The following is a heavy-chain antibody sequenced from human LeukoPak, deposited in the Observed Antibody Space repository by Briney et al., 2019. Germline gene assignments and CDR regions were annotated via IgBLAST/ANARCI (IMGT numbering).Heavy chain of an antibody. Sequence: PSQTLSLTCTVSGGSISSGGYYWSWIRQHPGKGLEWIGYIYYSGSTYYNPSLKSRVTISVDTSKNQFSLKLNSVTPEDTAVYYCARDLAYYDSSGYRHTSSFDYWGQGTLVTVSS. CDR3: ARDLAYYDSSGYRHTSSFDY. CDR1: GGSISSGGYY. J-gene: IGHJ4*02. CDR2: IYYSGST. V-gene: IGHV4-31*03. D-gene: IGHD3-22*01.